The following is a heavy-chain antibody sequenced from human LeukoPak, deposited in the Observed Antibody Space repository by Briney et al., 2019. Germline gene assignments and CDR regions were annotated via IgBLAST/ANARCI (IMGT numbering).Heavy chain of an antibody. Sequence: GGSLRLSCAVSGFTFSRYGMSWVRQAPGTALEWVSGISSGGGSTYYADSVKGRFTISRDNSKNTLSLQMSSLRAEDTAVYYCAKSGYNYDSDAYAFIDYGGQGTLVTVSS. D-gene: IGHD3-22*01. CDR3: AKSGYNYDSDAYAFIDY. J-gene: IGHJ4*02. CDR2: ISSGGGST. V-gene: IGHV3-23*01. CDR1: GFTFSRYG.